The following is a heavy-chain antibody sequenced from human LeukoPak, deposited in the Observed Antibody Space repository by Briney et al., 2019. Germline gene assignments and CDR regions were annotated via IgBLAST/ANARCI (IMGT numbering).Heavy chain of an antibody. J-gene: IGHJ5*01. CDR3: ASVFEWSPRFDS. CDR1: GYSIGSGYY. V-gene: IGHV4-38-2*02. CDR2: ISYSGSA. Sequence: SETLSHTCTVSGYSIGSGYYWAWIRQSPGKGLEWIGSISYSGSAYYSPSLKSQLTISLDMSKNQFSLKVRSVTAADTAVYYCASVFEWSPRFDSWGQGTLVTVSS. D-gene: IGHD3-3*01.